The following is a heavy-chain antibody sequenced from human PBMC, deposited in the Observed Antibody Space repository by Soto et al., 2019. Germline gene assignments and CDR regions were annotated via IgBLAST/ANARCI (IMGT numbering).Heavy chain of an antibody. Sequence: QVHLQESGPGLVKPSETMSLTCTASGASIRNFYWNWVRQFPGKGLEWIGHIYNGERTNYNPSLKGRVTISVDTSKNQFSLKLSSVTVADTAVYYCAQTTGWPGFDYWGQGTLVAVSS. V-gene: IGHV4-59*01. CDR2: IYNGERT. CDR3: AQTTGWPGFDY. CDR1: GASIRNFY. J-gene: IGHJ4*02. D-gene: IGHD6-19*01.